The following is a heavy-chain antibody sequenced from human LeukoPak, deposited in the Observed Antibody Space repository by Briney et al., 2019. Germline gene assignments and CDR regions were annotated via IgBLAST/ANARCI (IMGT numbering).Heavy chain of an antibody. D-gene: IGHD2-21*02. Sequence: SDTLSLTCAVYSGSFSGYYWSWIRQPPGKGLEWIGEINHSGSTNYNPSLKSRVTISVDTSKNQFSLKLSSVAAADTGVYYCARSGVVTATPGRDYGMDVWGQGTTVTVS. CDR3: ARSGVVTATPGRDYGMDV. CDR2: INHSGST. V-gene: IGHV4-34*01. J-gene: IGHJ6*02. CDR1: SGSFSGYY.